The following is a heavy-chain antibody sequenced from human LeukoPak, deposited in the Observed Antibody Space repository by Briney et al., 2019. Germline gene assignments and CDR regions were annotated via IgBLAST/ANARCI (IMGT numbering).Heavy chain of an antibody. Sequence: PSETLSLTCTVSGGSISSYYWSWIRQPPGKGLEWIGYIYYSGSTNYNPSLKSRVTISVDTSKNQFSLKLSSVTAADTAVYYCARVQYYYGSGSYFTIPSYFDYWGQGTLVTVSS. D-gene: IGHD3-10*01. CDR1: GGSISSYY. CDR2: IYYSGST. V-gene: IGHV4-59*12. CDR3: ARVQYYYGSGSYFTIPSYFDY. J-gene: IGHJ4*02.